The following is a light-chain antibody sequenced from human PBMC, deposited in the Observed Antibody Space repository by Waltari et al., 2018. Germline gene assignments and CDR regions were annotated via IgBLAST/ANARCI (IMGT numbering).Light chain of an antibody. J-gene: IGKJ3*01. V-gene: IGKV4-1*01. CDR1: LTILHSSENKNQ. CDR3: QQYYSTPFT. CDR2: GAS. Sequence: DIVMTQSPYSLSVSLGERATINYKSSLTILHSSENKNQLGWYQQKSGQSPKLLIYGASTRESGVPDRFSGSGSGTDFTLTISSLQTEDVAVYYCQQYYSTPFTFGPGTKVDIK.